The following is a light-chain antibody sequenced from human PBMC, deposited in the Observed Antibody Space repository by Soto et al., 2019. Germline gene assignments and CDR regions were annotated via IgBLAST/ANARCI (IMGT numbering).Light chain of an antibody. CDR2: GAS. CDR1: QSVSST. CDR3: QQYNNWPRT. J-gene: IGKJ1*01. Sequence: EIVMTQSPATLSVSPGERATLSFRASQSVSSTLAWYQQKPGQAPRLLIYGASTRATGIPARFSGSGSGTEFTLTISSLQSEDFAVYYCQQYNNWPRTFGQGTKGDIK. V-gene: IGKV3-15*01.